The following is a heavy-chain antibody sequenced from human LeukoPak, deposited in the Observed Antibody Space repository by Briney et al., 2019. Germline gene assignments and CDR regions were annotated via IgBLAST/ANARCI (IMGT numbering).Heavy chain of an antibody. V-gene: IGHV4-61*01. J-gene: IGHJ5*02. Sequence: SETLSLTCTVSGGSVSSGSYYWSWIRQPPGKGLEWIGYIYYSGSTNYNPSLKSRVTISVDTSENQFSLKLSSVTAADTAVYYCARDKTNWFDPRGQGTLVTVSS. CDR3: ARDKTNWFDP. CDR2: IYYSGST. CDR1: GGSVSSGSYY.